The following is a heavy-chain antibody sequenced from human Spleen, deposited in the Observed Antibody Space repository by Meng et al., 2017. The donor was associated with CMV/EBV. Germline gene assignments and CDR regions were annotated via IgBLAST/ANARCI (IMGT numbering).Heavy chain of an antibody. CDR1: GYTFANHG. V-gene: IGHV1-8*02. D-gene: IGHD2/OR15-2a*01. CDR2: MNPNSGNT. Sequence: ASVKVSCKASGYTFANHGINWLRLAPGQGLEWMGWMNPNSGNTGYAQKFQGRVTMTRSTSISTAYMELSSLRSEDTAVYYCAPHWAYCTSTVCPGWGQGTLVTVSS. J-gene: IGHJ4*02. CDR3: APHWAYCTSTVCPG.